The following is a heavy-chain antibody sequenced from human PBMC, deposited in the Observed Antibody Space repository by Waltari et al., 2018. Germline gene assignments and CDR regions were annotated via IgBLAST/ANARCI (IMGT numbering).Heavy chain of an antibody. CDR1: GGSISGYS. V-gene: IGHV4-4*07. D-gene: IGHD6-13*01. CDR2: VYTSGST. J-gene: IGHJ4*02. CDR3: AREGQQLVTFDY. Sequence: QVQLQESGPGLVKPSETLSLTCTVYGGSISGYSWSWIRQPAGKGLEWIGRVYTSGSTYYNPSLKSRVTMSVDTSKNQFSLKLSSVTAADTAVYYCAREGQQLVTFDYWGQGTLVTVSS.